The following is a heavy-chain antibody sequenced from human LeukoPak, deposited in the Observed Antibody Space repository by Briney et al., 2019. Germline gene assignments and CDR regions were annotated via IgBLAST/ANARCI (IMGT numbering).Heavy chain of an antibody. V-gene: IGHV1-69*13. CDR1: GGTFSSYA. D-gene: IGHD3-9*01. CDR2: IIPIFGTA. Sequence: SVKVSCKASGGTFSSYAISWVRQAPGQGLEWMGGIIPIFGTANYAQKFQGRVTITADESTSTVYMELSSLRCEDTAVYYCARVDYYDILTGYYGGRLVPRARGYFDYWGQGTLVTVSS. CDR3: ARVDYYDILTGYYGGRLVPRARGYFDY. J-gene: IGHJ4*02.